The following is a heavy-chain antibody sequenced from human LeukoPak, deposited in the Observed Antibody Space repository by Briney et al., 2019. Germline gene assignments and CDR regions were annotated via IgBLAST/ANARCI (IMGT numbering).Heavy chain of an antibody. CDR2: IWYDGSNK. CDR1: GFTFSSYG. D-gene: IGHD3-22*01. CDR3: ARKGSYYDSSGYHDAFDI. V-gene: IGHV3-33*01. J-gene: IGHJ3*02. Sequence: QPGGSLRLSCAASGFTFSSYGMHWVRQVPGKGLEWVAVIWYDGSNKFYADSVKGRFTISRDNSKNTLYLQMNSLRAEDTAFYYCARKGSYYDSSGYHDAFDIWGQGTMVTVSS.